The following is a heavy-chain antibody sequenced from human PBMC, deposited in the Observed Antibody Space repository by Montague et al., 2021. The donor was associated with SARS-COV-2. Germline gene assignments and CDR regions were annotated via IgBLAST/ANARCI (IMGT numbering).Heavy chain of an antibody. CDR1: GFTFSSYS. CDR3: ASELHPNYYYGMNV. V-gene: IGHV3-21*01. Sequence: SLRLSCAASGFTFSSYSLNWVRQAPGKGLEWVSSTSSSSSYIYYSDSXXGRFTISRDNAKNSLYLQMNSLRAEDTAVYYCASELHPNYYYGMNVWGQGTTVTVSS. CDR2: TSSSSSYI. J-gene: IGHJ6*02. D-gene: IGHD4-11*01.